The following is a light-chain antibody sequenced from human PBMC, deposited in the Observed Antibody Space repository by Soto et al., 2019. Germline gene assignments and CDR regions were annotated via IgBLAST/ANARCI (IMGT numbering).Light chain of an antibody. CDR2: DVT. CDR1: SSDVGGFEY. V-gene: IGLV2-14*01. J-gene: IGLJ1*01. CDR3: GSNTRSSTSV. Sequence: QSVLSQPASVSGSPGQSITISCTGTSSDVGGFEYVSWYQHQPGKAPKLIIYDVTKRPSGVSNRFSGSKSGNTASLTISGIQAEDEGDYYCGSNTRSSTSVFGNGTKVTV.